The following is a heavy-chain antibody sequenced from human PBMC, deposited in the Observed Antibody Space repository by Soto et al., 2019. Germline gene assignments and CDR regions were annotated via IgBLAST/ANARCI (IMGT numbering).Heavy chain of an antibody. CDR2: ISYDGSNK. V-gene: IGHV3-30-3*01. Sequence: PVGSLRLSCAASGFTFSSYAMHWVRQAPGKGLEWVAVISYDGSNKYYADSVKGRFTISRDNSKNTLYLQMNSLRAEDTAVYYCARDDCSGGSCYPAHWGQGTLVTVSS. CDR3: ARDDCSGGSCYPAH. J-gene: IGHJ4*02. D-gene: IGHD2-15*01. CDR1: GFTFSSYA.